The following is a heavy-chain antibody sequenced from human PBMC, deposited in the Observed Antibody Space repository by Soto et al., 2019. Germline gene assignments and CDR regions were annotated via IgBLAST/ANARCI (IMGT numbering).Heavy chain of an antibody. J-gene: IGHJ6*03. Sequence: ASVKVSCKASGYTFTSYDINWVRQATGQGLEWMGRMNPNSGNTGYAQRFQGRVTMTRNTSISTAYMELSSLRSEDTAVYYCARAPTVTTVDYYYYMDVWGKGTTVTVSS. V-gene: IGHV1-8*01. D-gene: IGHD4-4*01. CDR2: MNPNSGNT. CDR3: ARAPTVTTVDYYYYMDV. CDR1: GYTFTSYD.